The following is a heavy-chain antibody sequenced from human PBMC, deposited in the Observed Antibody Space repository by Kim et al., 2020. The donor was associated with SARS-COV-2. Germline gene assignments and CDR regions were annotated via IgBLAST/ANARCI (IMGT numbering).Heavy chain of an antibody. V-gene: IGHV4-59*01. CDR3: ARFAYYNGADNWFDP. CDR2: IYYSGST. Sequence: SETLSLTCTVSGGSISSYYWSWIRQPPGKGLEWIGYIYYSGSTNYNPSLKSRVTISVDTSKNQFSLKLSSVTAADTAVYYCARFAYYNGADNWFDPWGQGTLVTVSS. CDR1: GGSISSYY. J-gene: IGHJ5*02. D-gene: IGHD1-20*01.